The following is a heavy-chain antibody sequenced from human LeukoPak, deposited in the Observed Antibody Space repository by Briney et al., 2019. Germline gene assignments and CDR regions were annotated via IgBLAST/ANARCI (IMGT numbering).Heavy chain of an antibody. V-gene: IGHV4-4*07. Sequence: SETLSLTCTVSGGSISSYYWSWIRQPAGKGLEWIGRIYTSGSTNYNPSLKSRVTISVDKSKNQFSLKLSSVTAADTAVYYCARDQVFGVVHHDAFDIWGQGTMVTASS. J-gene: IGHJ3*02. D-gene: IGHD3-3*01. CDR3: ARDQVFGVVHHDAFDI. CDR1: GGSISSYY. CDR2: IYTSGST.